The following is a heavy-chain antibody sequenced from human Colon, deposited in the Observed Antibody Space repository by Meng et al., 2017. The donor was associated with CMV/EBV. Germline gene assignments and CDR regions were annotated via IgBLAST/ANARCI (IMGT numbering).Heavy chain of an antibody. J-gene: IGHJ4*02. Sequence: GGSLRLSCAASGFTFSDYYMSWIRQAPGKGLEWVSHISGSDSNIYYAGSVRGRFTISRDNAKNLLHLQMNSLRAEDTAAYYCAKSRAVGATTPWEYWGQGTLVTVSS. CDR3: AKSRAVGATTPWEY. CDR2: ISGSDSNI. CDR1: GFTFSDYY. V-gene: IGHV3-11*01. D-gene: IGHD1-26*01.